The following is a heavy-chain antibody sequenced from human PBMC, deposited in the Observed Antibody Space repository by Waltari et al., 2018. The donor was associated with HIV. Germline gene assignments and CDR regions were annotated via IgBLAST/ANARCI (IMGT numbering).Heavy chain of an antibody. CDR2: IKQDGSDL. CDR1: GFNFGSYW. CDR3: ARSSSGQLDS. Sequence: VQLVESGGGLVQPGGSPRLSCAASGFNFGSYWMTWVRQTPEKGLEWVANIKQDGSDLYYVDSVKGRFTVFRNNTKKLVYLQMNGLRVDDTAAYYCARSSSGQLDSWGQGILVTVAP. J-gene: IGHJ5*02. V-gene: IGHV3-7*01. D-gene: IGHD3-22*01.